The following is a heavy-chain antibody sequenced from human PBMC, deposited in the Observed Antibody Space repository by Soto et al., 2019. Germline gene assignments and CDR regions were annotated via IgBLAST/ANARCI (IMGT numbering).Heavy chain of an antibody. Sequence: QVQLVESGGGLVKPGGSLRLSCAASGFTFSDYYMSWIRQAPGKGLEWVSYISSSGSTIYYADSGKGRFTISRDNAKNSLYLQMNSLRSEDTAVYYCAREIQLWLQSYYYYYMDVWGKGTTVTVSS. CDR3: AREIQLWLQSYYYYYMDV. CDR1: GFTFSDYY. D-gene: IGHD5-18*01. CDR2: ISSSGSTI. J-gene: IGHJ6*03. V-gene: IGHV3-11*01.